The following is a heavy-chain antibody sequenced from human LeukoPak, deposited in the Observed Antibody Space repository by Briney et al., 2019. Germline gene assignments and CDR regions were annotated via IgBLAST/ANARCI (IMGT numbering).Heavy chain of an antibody. J-gene: IGHJ3*02. D-gene: IGHD2-2*03. Sequence: GRSLRPSCAASGFTFSSYGMHWVRQAPGKGLEWVAVISYDGSNKYYADSVKGRFTISRDNSKNTLYLQMNSLRAEDTAVYYCAKIGSGYGDAFDIWGQGTMVTVSS. CDR3: AKIGSGYGDAFDI. CDR2: ISYDGSNK. CDR1: GFTFSSYG. V-gene: IGHV3-30*18.